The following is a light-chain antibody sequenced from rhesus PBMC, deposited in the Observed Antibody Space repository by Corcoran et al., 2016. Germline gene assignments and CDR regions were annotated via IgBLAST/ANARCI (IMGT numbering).Light chain of an antibody. CDR2: DDS. Sequence: SYELTQPHSVSVSPGQTARITCGGDNIGSKNVHWYQQKPAQAPVLVIYDDSERPSGIPERFSGSNSGNTATLTISGVKAGDEAGYYCQVWDSSSDHDVFGSGTKLTVL. CDR1: NIGSKN. J-gene: IGLJ6*01. CDR3: QVWDSSSDHDV. V-gene: IGLV3-40*01.